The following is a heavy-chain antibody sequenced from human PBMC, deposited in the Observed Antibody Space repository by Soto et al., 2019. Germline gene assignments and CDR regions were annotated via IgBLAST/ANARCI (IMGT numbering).Heavy chain of an antibody. Sequence: QVQLVESGGGVVQPGRSLRLSCAASGFTFSSYGMHWVRQAPGKGLEWVAVISYDGSNKYYADSVKGRFTISRDNSKNTLYLQMNSLRAEDTAVYYCAKPITFGGVIVPNLGFDYWGQGTLVTVSS. D-gene: IGHD3-16*02. CDR3: AKPITFGGVIVPNLGFDY. CDR1: GFTFSSYG. J-gene: IGHJ4*02. CDR2: ISYDGSNK. V-gene: IGHV3-30*18.